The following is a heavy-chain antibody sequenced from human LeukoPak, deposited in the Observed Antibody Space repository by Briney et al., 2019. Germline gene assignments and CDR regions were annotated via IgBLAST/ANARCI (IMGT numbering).Heavy chain of an antibody. CDR1: GFTFSSYS. CDR2: ISSSSSYI. V-gene: IGHV3-21*01. CDR3: ARGVLTGYFSK. Sequence: GGSLRLSCAASGFTFSSYSMNWVRQAPGKGLEWVSSISSSSSYIYYADSVKGRFTISRDNAKNTLYLQMNSLRAEDTAVYYCARGVLTGYFSKWGQGTLVTVSS. D-gene: IGHD3-9*01. J-gene: IGHJ4*02.